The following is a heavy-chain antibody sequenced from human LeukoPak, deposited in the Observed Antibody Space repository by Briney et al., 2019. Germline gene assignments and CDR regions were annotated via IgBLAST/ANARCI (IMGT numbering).Heavy chain of an antibody. CDR3: ATDVGPSQAAAD. V-gene: IGHV1-69*04. CDR1: GGTFSSYA. J-gene: IGHJ4*02. Sequence: ASVKVSCKASGGTFSSYAISWVGQAPGQGLEWMGRIIPLLGMTNYAQKFQGRVTVTADKSTTTPYMELSSLRAEDTAMYFCATDVGPSQAAADWGQGTRVTVSS. CDR2: IIPLLGMT.